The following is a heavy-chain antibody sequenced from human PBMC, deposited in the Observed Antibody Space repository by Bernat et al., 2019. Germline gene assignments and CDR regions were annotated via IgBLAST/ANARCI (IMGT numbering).Heavy chain of an antibody. CDR1: GYTFTGYY. J-gene: IGHJ6*02. CDR2: INPNSGGT. Sequence: QVQLVQSGAEVKKPGASVKVSCKASGYTFTGYYMHWVRQAPGQGLEWMGWINPNSGGTNYAQKFQGWVTMTRDTSTSTAYMELSRLRSDDTAVYYCARSRQYSSSSGYYYGMDVWGQGTTVTVSS. D-gene: IGHD6-6*01. CDR3: ARSRQYSSSSGYYYGMDV. V-gene: IGHV1-2*04.